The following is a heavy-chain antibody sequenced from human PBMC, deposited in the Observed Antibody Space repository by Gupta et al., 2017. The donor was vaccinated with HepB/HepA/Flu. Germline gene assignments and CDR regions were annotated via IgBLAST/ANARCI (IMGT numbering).Heavy chain of an antibody. CDR3: ARSVYEGSTSSRDDWFDP. D-gene: IGHD2-2*01. Sequence: QVQLVQSGAEVKKPGASVKVSCKASGYTFTRYDINWVRQATGQGLEWMGWMNPNSGNTGYAQKFQGRVTITRNTSISTAYMELSSLRSEDTAVYYCARSVYEGSTSSRDDWFDPWGQGTLVTVSS. CDR2: MNPNSGNT. J-gene: IGHJ5*02. V-gene: IGHV1-8*03. CDR1: GYTFTRYD.